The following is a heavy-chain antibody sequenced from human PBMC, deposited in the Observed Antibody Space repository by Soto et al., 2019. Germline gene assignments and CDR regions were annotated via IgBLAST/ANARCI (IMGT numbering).Heavy chain of an antibody. D-gene: IGHD6-13*01. CDR3: ARRSSSWYFDY. Sequence: EVQLLESGGGLVQPGGSLRLSCAASGFTFSSYAMNWVRQAPGKGLEWVSVISGSDGSTYYAESVKGRFTISRDNSKNTLNLQMNSLRAEDTAVYYCARRSSSWYFDYWGQGTLVTVSS. J-gene: IGHJ4*02. CDR2: ISGSDGST. V-gene: IGHV3-23*01. CDR1: GFTFSSYA.